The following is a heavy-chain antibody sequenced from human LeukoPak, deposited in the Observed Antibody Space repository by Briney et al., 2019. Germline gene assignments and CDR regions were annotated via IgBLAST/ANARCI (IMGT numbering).Heavy chain of an antibody. D-gene: IGHD3-16*01. CDR1: AFTVSSNY. J-gene: IGHJ6*03. V-gene: IGHV3-66*01. CDR2: IYSGGST. CDR3: ARVTFGGLISYYYYMDV. Sequence: GGSLRLSCAASAFTVSSNYMTWVRQAPGKGLEWVSVIYSGGSTYYADSVKGRFSISRDNSNNTLYLQMNSLRAEETAVYYCARVTFGGLISYYYYMDVWGKGTTVTISS.